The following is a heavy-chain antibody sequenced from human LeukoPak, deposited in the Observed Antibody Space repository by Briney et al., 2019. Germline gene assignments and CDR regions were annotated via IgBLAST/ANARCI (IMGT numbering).Heavy chain of an antibody. CDR3: ASTGILGATTRVRLFDH. D-gene: IGHD1-26*01. CDR1: GFTFSSYS. J-gene: IGHJ4*02. CDR2: FSVRDKTT. Sequence: GGSLRRSCAASGFTFSSYSMSWVRQAPGKELDWVSGFSVRDKTTYYADSVKGRFTISRDNSKNTLYLQIDSLIADGTAVYDGASTGILGATTRVRLFDHSGQGTPVTVSS. V-gene: IGHV3-23*01.